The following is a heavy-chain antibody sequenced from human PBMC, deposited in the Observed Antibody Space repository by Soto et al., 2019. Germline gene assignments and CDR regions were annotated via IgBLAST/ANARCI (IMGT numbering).Heavy chain of an antibody. D-gene: IGHD1-20*01. CDR2: INAGNGNT. Sequence: ASVRVSCKASGYTFTSYAMHWVRQAPGQRLEWMGWINAGNGNTKYSQKFQGRVTITRDTSASTAYMELSSLRSEDTAVYYCARGGYNWNHEVIDYWGQVTMAPAST. J-gene: IGHJ4*02. V-gene: IGHV1-3*01. CDR3: ARGGYNWNHEVIDY. CDR1: GYTFTSYA.